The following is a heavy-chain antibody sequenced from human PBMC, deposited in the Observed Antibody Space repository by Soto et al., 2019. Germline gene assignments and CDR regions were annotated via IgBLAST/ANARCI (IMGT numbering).Heavy chain of an antibody. D-gene: IGHD3-3*01. CDR2: INPSGGST. V-gene: IGHV1-46*01. Sequence: GASVNVSCKASGYTSTSYYMHWVPQAPGQGLEWMRIINPSGGSTSYAQKFQGRVTMTRDTSTSTVYMELSSLRSEDTAVYYCARDLHYDFWSGYYARPYYYSGMDVWGEGTTVTVSS. J-gene: IGHJ6*04. CDR3: ARDLHYDFWSGYYARPYYYSGMDV. CDR1: GYTSTSYY.